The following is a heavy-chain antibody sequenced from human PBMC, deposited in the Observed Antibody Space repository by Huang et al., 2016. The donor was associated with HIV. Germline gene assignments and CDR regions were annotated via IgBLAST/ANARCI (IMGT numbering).Heavy chain of an antibody. CDR2: LYPGDSDL. D-gene: IGHD1-26*01. Sequence: EVQLVQSGAEMKRPGESLKISCKVSGYSFTRQWIGWVRQMPGKGPEWIGILYPGDSDLKYSPTFQDQVTIASDNSISTAYVQGKGLKVSDTAMYFCARPPTYSDDGGYYIDAFGVWGRGTMVTVS. CDR3: ARPPTYSDDGGYYIDAFGV. V-gene: IGHV5-51*03. J-gene: IGHJ3*01. CDR1: GYSFTRQW.